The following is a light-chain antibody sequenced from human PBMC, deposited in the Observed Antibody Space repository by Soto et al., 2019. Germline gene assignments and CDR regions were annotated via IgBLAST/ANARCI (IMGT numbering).Light chain of an antibody. CDR3: QQSYSTPPNT. Sequence: DIQMTQSPSSRSASVGDRVTITSRARQSISSYLNWYQQKPGKDPKLLIYAASSLQSGVPSRFSGSGSGTDFPLTISSLQPEDFATYYCQQSYSTPPNTFGQGTKLEIK. CDR1: QSISSY. J-gene: IGKJ2*01. CDR2: AAS. V-gene: IGKV1-39*01.